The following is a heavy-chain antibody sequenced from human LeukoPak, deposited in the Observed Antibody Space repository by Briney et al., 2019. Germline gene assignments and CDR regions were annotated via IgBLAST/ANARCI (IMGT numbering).Heavy chain of an antibody. V-gene: IGHV1-18*01. CDR1: GYTFTRYG. CDR3: AREARYYDSGDYYGMDV. J-gene: IGHJ6*02. CDR2: ISAYNGNT. Sequence: ASVKVSCKASGYTFTRYGISWVRQAPGQGLEWMGWISAYNGNTNYAQKLQGRVTMTTDTSTSTAYMELRSLRSDDTAVYYCAREARYYDSGDYYGMDVWGQGTTVTVSS. D-gene: IGHD3-22*01.